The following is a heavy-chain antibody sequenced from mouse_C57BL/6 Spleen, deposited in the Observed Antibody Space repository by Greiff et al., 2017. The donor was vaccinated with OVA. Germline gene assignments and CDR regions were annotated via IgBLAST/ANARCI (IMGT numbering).Heavy chain of an antibody. D-gene: IGHD4-1*01. V-gene: IGHV1-80*01. CDR2: LYPGGGDT. CDR3: AREDELTGVYAMDY. Sequence: QVQLQQSGAELVKPGASVKISCKASGYAFSSYWMHWVKQRPGKGLEWIGQLYPGGGDTNYNGQFTGKATLTADKSSSAAYRQLSSLTSEDSSVKFCAREDELTGVYAMDYWGQGTSVTVSA. J-gene: IGHJ4*01. CDR1: GYAFSSYW.